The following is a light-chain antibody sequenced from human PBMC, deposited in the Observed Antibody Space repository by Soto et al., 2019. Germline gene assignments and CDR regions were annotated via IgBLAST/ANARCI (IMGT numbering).Light chain of an antibody. CDR2: DAS. V-gene: IGKV1-33*01. CDR1: QNINNY. CDR3: QKYNSAPLT. J-gene: IGKJ4*01. Sequence: DIQMTQSPSSLSAVVGDTVTITWQASQNINNYLNWYQQKPGRAPKLLIYDASNLEAGVPSRFRGSGSGTDFTFTISRLQPEDIATYYCQKYNSAPLTFGGGTKV.